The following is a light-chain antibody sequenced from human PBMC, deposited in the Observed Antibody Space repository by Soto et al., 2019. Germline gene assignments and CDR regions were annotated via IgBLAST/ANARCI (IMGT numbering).Light chain of an antibody. J-gene: IGLJ2*01. CDR1: GSDIAVYDF. CDR2: EVI. Sequence: QSALTQPPSASGSPGQSVTISCAGSGSDIAVYDFVSWYQQHPGTAPKLIIYEVIKRPSGVPDRFSGSKSASTASLTVSGLQAEDEADYYCSSYAGSNTLVFGGGTKLTVL. CDR3: SSYAGSNTLV. V-gene: IGLV2-8*01.